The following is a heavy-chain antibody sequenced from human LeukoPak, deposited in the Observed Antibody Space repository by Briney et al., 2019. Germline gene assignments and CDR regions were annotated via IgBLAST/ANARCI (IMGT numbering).Heavy chain of an antibody. V-gene: IGHV3-21*01. J-gene: IGHJ5*02. CDR3: AKGIGFDP. Sequence: GGSLRLSCAASGFTFSSYSMNWVRQAPGKGLEWVSSISSSSSYIYYADSVKGRFTISRDNSKNTLYLQMNSLRADDTAVYYCAKGIGFDPWGQGTLVTVSS. CDR2: ISSSSSYI. CDR1: GFTFSSYS.